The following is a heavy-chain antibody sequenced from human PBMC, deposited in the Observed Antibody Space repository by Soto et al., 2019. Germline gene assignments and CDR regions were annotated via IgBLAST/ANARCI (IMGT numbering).Heavy chain of an antibody. CDR3: ARGGGVGVAGSAAFDM. V-gene: IGHV1-2*02. CDR1: GYPVTAYY. D-gene: IGHD3-3*01. CDR2: INPATGAA. J-gene: IGHJ3*02. Sequence: QLHLVQSGAVVKKPGASVTVSCSASGYPVTAYYMHWVRQAPGRGLEWMGGINPATGAAKYTQTFQGRVTMTREASTSTVFMELSGLTFEDTAVFFWARGGGVGVAGSAAFDMWGQGTLVTVSS.